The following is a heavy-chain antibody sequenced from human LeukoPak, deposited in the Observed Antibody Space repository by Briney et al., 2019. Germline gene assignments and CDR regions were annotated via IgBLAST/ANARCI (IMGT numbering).Heavy chain of an antibody. Sequence: GGSLRLSCAASGFTFSHHGMHWVRQAPGKGLQWLAFIRFDGVNKYYGASVKGRFIISKDNSRNTVYLRMNTLRLEDTAVYYCAKDRRTLEWLFGSLDSWGQGTLVTVSS. D-gene: IGHD3-3*01. CDR2: IRFDGVNK. CDR3: AKDRRTLEWLFGSLDS. J-gene: IGHJ4*02. CDR1: GFTFSHHG. V-gene: IGHV3-30*02.